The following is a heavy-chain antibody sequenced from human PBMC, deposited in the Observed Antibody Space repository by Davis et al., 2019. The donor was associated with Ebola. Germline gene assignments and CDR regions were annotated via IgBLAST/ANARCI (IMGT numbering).Heavy chain of an antibody. D-gene: IGHD1-26*01. CDR1: GFTFSSYA. Sequence: GESLKISCAASGFTFSSYAMSWVRQAPGKGLEWVAFIRYDGSNKYYADSVKGRFTISRDNSKNTLYLQMNSLRAEDTAVYYCAKDDYHSGSPFDYWGQGTLVTVSS. J-gene: IGHJ4*02. V-gene: IGHV3-30*02. CDR3: AKDDYHSGSPFDY. CDR2: IRYDGSNK.